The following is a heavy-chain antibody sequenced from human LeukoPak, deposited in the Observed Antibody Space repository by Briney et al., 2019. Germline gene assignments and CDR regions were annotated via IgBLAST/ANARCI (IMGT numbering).Heavy chain of an antibody. CDR2: IFYSGST. CDR3: ARGPTSSGWYRRWFDP. CDR1: GGSISSSSYY. V-gene: IGHV4-39*07. Sequence: SETLSLTCTVSGGSISSSSYYWGWIRQPPGKGLEWIGNIFYSGSTYYSPSLESRVTISLDTSKNQFSLKLSSVTAADTAVYYCARGPTSSGWYRRWFDPWGQGTLVTVSS. J-gene: IGHJ5*02. D-gene: IGHD6-19*01.